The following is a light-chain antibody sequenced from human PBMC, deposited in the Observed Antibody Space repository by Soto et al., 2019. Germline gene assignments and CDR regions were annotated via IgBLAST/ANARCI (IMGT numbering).Light chain of an antibody. J-gene: IGKJ3*01. Sequence: DIPMTQSPSSLSASVGDRVTITCRASQSISSYLDWYQQKPGKAPKLLIYAASSLHSGVPSRFSGSGSGTDFTLTISSLQPEDFATYYCQQSYRTPFTFGPGTKVDIK. CDR2: AAS. V-gene: IGKV1-39*01. CDR3: QQSYRTPFT. CDR1: QSISSY.